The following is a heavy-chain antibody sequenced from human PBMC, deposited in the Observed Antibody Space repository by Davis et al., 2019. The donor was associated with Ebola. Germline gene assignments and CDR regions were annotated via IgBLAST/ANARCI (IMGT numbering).Heavy chain of an antibody. CDR2: IRSKANSYAT. CDR1: GFTFSGSA. J-gene: IGHJ4*02. CDR3: TSTGIAAAGVDY. Sequence: PGGSLRLSCAASGFTFSGSAMHWVRQASGKGLEWVGRIRSKANSYATAYAASVKGRFTISRDDSKNTACLQMNSLKTEDTAVYYCTSTGIAAAGVDYWGQGTLVTVSS. D-gene: IGHD6-13*01. V-gene: IGHV3-73*01.